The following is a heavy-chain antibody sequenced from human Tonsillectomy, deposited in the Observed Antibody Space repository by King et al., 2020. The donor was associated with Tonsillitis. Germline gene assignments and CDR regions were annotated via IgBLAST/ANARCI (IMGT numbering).Heavy chain of an antibody. V-gene: IGHV3-7*03. Sequence: VQLVESGGGLVQPGGSLRLSCAGSGFTFRSYWMSWVRQAPGKGLEWVGNMNQDGSEKYYVDSVRGRFTISRENAKDSLYLQMNSLRAEDTAVYYCARVAGSYSNYMGVWGKGTSVTVSS. CDR1: GFTFRSYW. CDR3: ARVAGSYSNYMGV. J-gene: IGHJ6*03. D-gene: IGHD1-26*01. CDR2: MNQDGSEK.